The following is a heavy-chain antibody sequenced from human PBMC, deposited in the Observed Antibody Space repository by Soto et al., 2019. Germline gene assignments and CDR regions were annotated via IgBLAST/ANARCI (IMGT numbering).Heavy chain of an antibody. Sequence: KSSETLSLTCTVSGGSISSYYWSWIRQPPGKGLEWIGYIYYSGGTNYNPSLKSRVTISVDTSKNQFSLKLSSVTAADTAVYYCARDRVFRYWGQGTLVTVS. CDR2: IYYSGGT. CDR1: GGSISSYY. J-gene: IGHJ4*02. V-gene: IGHV4-59*01. CDR3: ARDRVFRY.